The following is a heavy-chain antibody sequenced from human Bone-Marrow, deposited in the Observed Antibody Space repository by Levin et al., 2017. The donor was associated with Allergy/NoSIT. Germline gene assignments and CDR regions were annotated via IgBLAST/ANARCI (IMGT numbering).Heavy chain of an antibody. J-gene: IGHJ6*02. V-gene: IGHV3-23*01. CDR3: AKDAIITMAVGFYQYRGVDG. Sequence: GGSLRLSCAASGFTFSTYAMSWVRQAPGKGLEWVSSISNTGINTHYADSVKGRFTISRDNSKNTLYLQMNSLRAEDTAIYFCAKDAIITMAVGFYQYRGVDGRGHATAVTVSS. CDR1: GFTFSTYA. CDR2: ISNTGINT. D-gene: IGHD6-19*01.